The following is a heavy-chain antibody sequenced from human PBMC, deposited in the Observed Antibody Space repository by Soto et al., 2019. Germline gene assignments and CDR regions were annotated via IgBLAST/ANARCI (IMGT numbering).Heavy chain of an antibody. CDR2: IKQDGSEK. J-gene: IGHJ6*02. V-gene: IGHV3-7*01. Sequence: GGSLRLSCAVSRFISDNCGMKWVRQAPGKGLEWVANIKQDGSEKYYVDSVKGRFTISRDNAKNSLYLQMNSLRAEDTAVYYCAREGYRKYNYYGMDVWGQGTTVTVSS. CDR3: AREGYRKYNYYGMDV. D-gene: IGHD5-18*01. CDR1: RFISDNCG.